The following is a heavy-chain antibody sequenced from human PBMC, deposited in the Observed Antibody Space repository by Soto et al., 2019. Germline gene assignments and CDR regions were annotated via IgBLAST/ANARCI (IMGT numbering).Heavy chain of an antibody. J-gene: IGHJ4*02. CDR3: EKDLARREVHTYLDY. CDR2: ISWDGVTT. D-gene: IGHD1-26*01. V-gene: IGHV3-43*01. Sequence: EVQLVESGGVVVQPGGSLRLSCAASGFTFYEYSMHWVRQAPGKGLEWVSLISWDGVTTYYADSVKGRFTISRDNSKSSLYLQINSLRIEDTALYYCEKDLARREVHTYLDYWGKGTQVTVSS. CDR1: GFTFYEYS.